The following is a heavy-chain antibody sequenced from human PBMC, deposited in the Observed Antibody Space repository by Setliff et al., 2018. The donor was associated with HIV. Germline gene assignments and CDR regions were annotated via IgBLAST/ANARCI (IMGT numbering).Heavy chain of an antibody. CDR1: GYSVNSDYH. Sequence: PSETLSLTCVVSGYSVNSDYHWSWIRQTPGKGLEWIAEINHSGNTNYNPSLKSRVTISVVASKSHFSLKMTSVTAADTAVYYCARGALSLTMTKLLSFFDCWGQGTQVTVS. CDR2: INHSGNT. D-gene: IGHD3-22*01. V-gene: IGHV4-34*01. J-gene: IGHJ4*02. CDR3: ARGALSLTMTKLLSFFDC.